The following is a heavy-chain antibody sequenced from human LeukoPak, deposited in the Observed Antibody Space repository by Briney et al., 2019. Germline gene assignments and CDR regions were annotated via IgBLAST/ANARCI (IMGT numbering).Heavy chain of an antibody. CDR2: IYYSGST. D-gene: IGHD5-24*01. J-gene: IGHJ4*02. CDR1: GGSISSYY. V-gene: IGHV4-59*01. Sequence: SETLSLTCTVSGGSISSYYWSWIRQPPGKGLEWIGYIYYSGSTNYNPSLKSRVTISVDTSKNQFSLKPSSVTAADTAVYYCAREDGYKGLDYWGQGTLVTVSS. CDR3: AREDGYKGLDY.